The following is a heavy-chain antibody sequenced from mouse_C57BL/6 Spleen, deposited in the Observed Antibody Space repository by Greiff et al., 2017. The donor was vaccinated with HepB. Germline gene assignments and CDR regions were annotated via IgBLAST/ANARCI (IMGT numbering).Heavy chain of an antibody. J-gene: IGHJ4*01. CDR2: IRLKSDNYAT. D-gene: IGHD3-2*02. Sequence: EVHLVESGGGLVQPGGSMKLSCVASGFTFSNYWMNWVRQSPEKGLEWVAQIRLKSDNYATHYAESVKGRFTISRDDSKSSVYLQMNNLSADDTGIYYCTGDSSGYGDYAMDYWGQGTSVTVSS. CDR1: GFTFSNYW. CDR3: TGDSSGYGDYAMDY. V-gene: IGHV6-3*01.